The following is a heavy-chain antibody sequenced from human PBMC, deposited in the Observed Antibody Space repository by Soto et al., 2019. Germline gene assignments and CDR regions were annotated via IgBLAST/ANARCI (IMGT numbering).Heavy chain of an antibody. Sequence: PGESLKISCKGSGYSFTSYWIGWVRQMPGKGLEWMGIIYPGDSDTRYSPSFQGQVTISADKSISTAYLQWSSLKASDTAMYYCATHRGHYYDSSGYYYGWYFDYWGQGTLVTV. CDR1: GYSFTSYW. D-gene: IGHD3-22*01. CDR3: ATHRGHYYDSSGYYYGWYFDY. CDR2: IYPGDSDT. V-gene: IGHV5-51*01. J-gene: IGHJ4*02.